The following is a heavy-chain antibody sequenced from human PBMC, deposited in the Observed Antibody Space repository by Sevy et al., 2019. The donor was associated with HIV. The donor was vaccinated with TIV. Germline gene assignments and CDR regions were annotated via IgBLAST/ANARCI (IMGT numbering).Heavy chain of an antibody. CDR3: ARAGGSTHWGIDV. CDR1: GGSISSYY. D-gene: IGHD2-2*01. V-gene: IGHV4-59*01. CDR2: MDYSGSS. J-gene: IGHJ6*02. Sequence: SETLSLTCTVSGGSISSYYWKWIRQPPGKGLEWIGYMDYSGSSSYKPSLKGRVSISLDTSKNQFSLKLTSVTAADTAVYYCARAGGSTHWGIDVWGQGTTVTVSS.